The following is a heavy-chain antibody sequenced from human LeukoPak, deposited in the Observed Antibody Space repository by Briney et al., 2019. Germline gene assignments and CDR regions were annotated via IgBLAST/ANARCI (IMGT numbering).Heavy chain of an antibody. CDR3: ARTRQVAGIGWPFDY. Sequence: GGSLRLSCAASGXTFSSYLMTWVRQAPGKGLEWVANIKHDGSGKYYMDSVKGRFTISRDNAKNSLYLQMNSLRAEDTAVYYCARTRQVAGIGWPFDYWGQGTLVTVSS. J-gene: IGHJ4*02. CDR1: GXTFSSYL. V-gene: IGHV3-7*05. D-gene: IGHD6-19*01. CDR2: IKHDGSGK.